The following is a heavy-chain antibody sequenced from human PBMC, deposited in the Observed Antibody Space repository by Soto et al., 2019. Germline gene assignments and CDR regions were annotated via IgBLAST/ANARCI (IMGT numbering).Heavy chain of an antibody. Sequence: GGSLRLSCAASGFSFGSYALSWVRQAPGKGLEWVSTISGSDGKTFYADSVKGRFSISRDTSKSTLYLQMNSLRADDTAMYYCARWSYLDYWGQGTRVTVSS. V-gene: IGHV3-23*01. D-gene: IGHD3-3*01. J-gene: IGHJ4*02. CDR3: ARWSYLDY. CDR2: ISGSDGKT. CDR1: GFSFGSYA.